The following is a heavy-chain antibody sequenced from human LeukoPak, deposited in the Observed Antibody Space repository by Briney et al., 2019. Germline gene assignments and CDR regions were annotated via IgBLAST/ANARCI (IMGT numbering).Heavy chain of an antibody. D-gene: IGHD3-22*01. CDR3: ARALSGYYPYYFDY. CDR1: GYTSTSYG. J-gene: IGHJ4*02. V-gene: IGHV1-18*01. CDR2: INPYNGNT. Sequence: ASVKVSCKASGYTSTSYGISWVRQAPGQGLEWMGWINPYNGNTNYAQKLQGRVTMTTDTSTSTAYMDLRSLRSDDTAVYYCARALSGYYPYYFDYLGQGTLVTVSS.